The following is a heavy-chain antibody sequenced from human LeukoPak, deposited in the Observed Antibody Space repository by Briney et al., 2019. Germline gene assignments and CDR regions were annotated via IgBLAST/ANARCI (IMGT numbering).Heavy chain of an antibody. Sequence: GESLKISCKGSGYSFTSYWIGWGRQMPGKGLEWMGIIYPGDSDTRYSPSFQGQVTISADKSISTAYLQWNSLKASDTAMYYCARTDIVVVVAATPDAFDIWGQGTMVTVSS. V-gene: IGHV5-51*01. CDR3: ARTDIVVVVAATPDAFDI. D-gene: IGHD2-15*01. CDR2: IYPGDSDT. J-gene: IGHJ3*02. CDR1: GYSFTSYW.